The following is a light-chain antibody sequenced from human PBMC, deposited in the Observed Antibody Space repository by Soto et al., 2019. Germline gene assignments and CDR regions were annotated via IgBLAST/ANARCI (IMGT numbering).Light chain of an antibody. CDR3: QQYDDWPPWT. Sequence: EIVMTQSPAALSVSPGEGVNMSCRASESVHSRLAWYQQKPGQAPRLLIYGASTRATGIPSRFRGSGSGTEFTLTISSLQSEDFAVYHCQQYDDWPPWTFGPGTKVDIK. CDR2: GAS. J-gene: IGKJ1*01. V-gene: IGKV3-15*01. CDR1: ESVHSR.